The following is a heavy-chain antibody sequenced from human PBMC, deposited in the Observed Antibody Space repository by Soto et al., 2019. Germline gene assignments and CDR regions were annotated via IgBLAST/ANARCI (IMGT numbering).Heavy chain of an antibody. J-gene: IGHJ6*02. CDR2: INYRGST. Sequence: SETLSLTCTVSGGSISDYYWSWIRQPPGRGLEWTGHINYRGSTNYNPSLKSRVTISVDTSKNQFSLKLSSVTAADTAVYYCARGELWFRDYYYGMDVWGQGTTVTVSS. CDR3: ARGELWFRDYYYGMDV. D-gene: IGHD3-10*01. CDR1: GGSISDYY. V-gene: IGHV4-59*01.